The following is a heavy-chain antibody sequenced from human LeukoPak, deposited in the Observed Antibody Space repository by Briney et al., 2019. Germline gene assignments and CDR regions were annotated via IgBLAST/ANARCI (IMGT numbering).Heavy chain of an antibody. J-gene: IGHJ3*02. Sequence: SETPSLTCTVSGGSISSSSYYWGWIRQPPGKGLEWIGNIYYSGSTYYNPSLKSRVTISVDTSKNQFSLKLISVTAADTAVYYCARGQRPHHAFDIWGQGTMVIVSS. CDR2: IYYSGST. CDR1: GGSISSSSYY. V-gene: IGHV4-39*07. CDR3: ARGQRPHHAFDI.